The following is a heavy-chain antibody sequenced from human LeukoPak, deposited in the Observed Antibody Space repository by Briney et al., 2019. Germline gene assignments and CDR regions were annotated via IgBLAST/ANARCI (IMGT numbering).Heavy chain of an antibody. CDR2: INHSGST. Sequence: SETLSLTCAVYGGSFSGYYWSWLRQPPGKGLEWIGEINHSGSTNYNPPLKSRVTISVDTSRNQFSLKLSSVTAADTAVYYCARSRNSYGFDYWGQGTLVTVSS. CDR3: ARSRNSYGFDY. D-gene: IGHD5-18*01. J-gene: IGHJ4*02. V-gene: IGHV4-34*01. CDR1: GGSFSGYY.